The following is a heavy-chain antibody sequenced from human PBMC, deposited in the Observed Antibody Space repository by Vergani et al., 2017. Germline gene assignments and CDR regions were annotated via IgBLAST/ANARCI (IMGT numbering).Heavy chain of an antibody. V-gene: IGHV3-48*01. CDR1: GFTFSSYS. D-gene: IGHD3-10*01. J-gene: IGHJ6*02. Sequence: VQLVESGGGVVQPGRSLRLSCAASGFTFSSYSVNWVRQAPGKGLEWVSYITGSSTIYYADSVKGRFTISRDNAKNSLYLQMNSLRAEDTAVYYCARLLGTMVRGYGMDVWGQGTTVTVSS. CDR2: ITGSSTI. CDR3: ARLLGTMVRGYGMDV.